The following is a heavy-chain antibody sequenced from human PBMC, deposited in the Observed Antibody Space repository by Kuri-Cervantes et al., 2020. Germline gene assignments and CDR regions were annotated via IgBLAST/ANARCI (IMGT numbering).Heavy chain of an antibody. CDR2: ISYDGSNK. J-gene: IGHJ6*02. CDR3: ARERPYYYYGMDV. CDR1: GFTFSSYA. Sequence: GESLKISCAASGFTFSSYAMHWVRQAPDKGLEWVAVISYDGSNKYYADSVKGRFTISRDNSKNTLYLQMNSLRAEDTAVYYCARERPYYYYGMDVWGQGTTVTVSS. V-gene: IGHV3-30-3*01.